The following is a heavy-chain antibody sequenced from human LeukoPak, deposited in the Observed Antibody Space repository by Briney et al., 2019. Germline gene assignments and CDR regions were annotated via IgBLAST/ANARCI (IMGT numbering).Heavy chain of an antibody. CDR2: INHSGST. CDR1: GGSFSAYY. D-gene: IGHD3-10*01. V-gene: IGHV4-34*01. CDR3: ARGLCGSGGCNYNYYGMDV. Sequence: SETLSLTCAVYGGSFSAYYWSWIRQPPGKGLEWIGEINHSGSTNYNPSLKSQVTISEDTSKNQFSLKLSSVTAADTAVYYCARGLCGSGGCNYNYYGMDVWGQGTTVTVSS. J-gene: IGHJ6*02.